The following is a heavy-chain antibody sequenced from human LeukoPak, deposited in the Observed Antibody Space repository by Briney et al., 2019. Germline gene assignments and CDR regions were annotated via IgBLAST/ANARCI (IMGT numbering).Heavy chain of an antibody. Sequence: ASVKVSCKASGYXFTGYYIHWVRQAPGQGLEWMGWFNPNSGGTNFAQNFQGRVTMTRDTSISTAYMELSRLTSDDTAVYYCARDSGSGWYGVFDYWGQGTLVTVSS. J-gene: IGHJ4*02. V-gene: IGHV1-2*02. CDR3: ARDSGSGWYGVFDY. CDR2: FNPNSGGT. CDR1: GYXFTGYY. D-gene: IGHD6-19*01.